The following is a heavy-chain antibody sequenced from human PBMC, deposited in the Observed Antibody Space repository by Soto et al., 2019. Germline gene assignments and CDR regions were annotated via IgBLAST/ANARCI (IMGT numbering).Heavy chain of an antibody. CDR3: TRSRYSSGWPFY. Sequence: VQTSETLSLTCTVSGGSISSYYWSWIRQSPGKGLEWIGYVFSTGSTNYSPSLKSRVTMSVDTAKKQFSLKLTSVTVADTGVYYCTRSRYSSGWPFYWGQGTLVTVSS. D-gene: IGHD6-19*01. CDR2: VFSTGST. J-gene: IGHJ4*02. CDR1: GGSISSYY. V-gene: IGHV4-59*01.